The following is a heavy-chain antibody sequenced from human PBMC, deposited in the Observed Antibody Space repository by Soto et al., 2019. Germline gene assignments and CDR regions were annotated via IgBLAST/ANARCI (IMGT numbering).Heavy chain of an antibody. V-gene: IGHV4-61*01. J-gene: IGHJ4*02. CDR1: GGSFKSGSYS. D-gene: IGHD3-3*01. CDR2: VYHTGRT. CDR3: ARDFAYFDS. Sequence: PSETLSLTCTVSGGSFKSGSYSWSWIRQPPGKGLEVIGYVYHTGRTSYNPSLNSRVSISMDTSKNQFSLNLDSVTAADTAVYFCARDFAYFDSWGQGTLVTVSS.